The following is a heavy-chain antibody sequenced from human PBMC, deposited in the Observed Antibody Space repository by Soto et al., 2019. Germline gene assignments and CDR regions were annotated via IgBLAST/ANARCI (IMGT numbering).Heavy chain of an antibody. V-gene: IGHV3-21*01. D-gene: IGHD4-17*01. CDR1: GFTFSSYS. CDR3: AREQYGDYAIDS. CDR2: IGGSSDSI. J-gene: IGHJ4*02. Sequence: SLRLSCAASGFTFSSYSMNCDRQAPGKGLEWVSSIGGSSDSISYADSVKGRFTISRYNAQMSLYPQMSSLRAEDTAVYYCAREQYGDYAIDSWGQGTLVTVSS.